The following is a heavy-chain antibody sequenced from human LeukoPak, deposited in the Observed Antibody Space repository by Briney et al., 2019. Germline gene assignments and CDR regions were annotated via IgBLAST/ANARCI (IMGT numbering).Heavy chain of an antibody. CDR3: ARDLMGDAFDI. Sequence: GGSLRLSCAASGFTVSSNYMSWVRQAPGKGLEWVSVIYSGGSTYYADSVKGRFTISRDNSKNTLYLQMNSLRAEDTAVYYCARDLMGDAFDIWGRGTMVTVSS. V-gene: IGHV3-66*02. CDR1: GFTVSSNY. CDR2: IYSGGST. J-gene: IGHJ3*02.